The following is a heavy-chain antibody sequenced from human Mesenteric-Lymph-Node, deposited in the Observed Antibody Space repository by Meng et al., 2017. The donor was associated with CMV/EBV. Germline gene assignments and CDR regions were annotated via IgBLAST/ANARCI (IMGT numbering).Heavy chain of an antibody. J-gene: IGHJ4*02. CDR3: ARIDYGDYGDY. V-gene: IGHV3-53*01. CDR1: GFTVSSNY. Sequence: GESLKISCAASGFTVSSNYMSWVRQAPGKGLEWVSVIYSGGSTYYADSVKGRFTISRDNSKNTLYLQMNSLRAEDTAVYYYARIDYGDYGDYWGQGTLVTVSS. CDR2: IYSGGST. D-gene: IGHD4-17*01.